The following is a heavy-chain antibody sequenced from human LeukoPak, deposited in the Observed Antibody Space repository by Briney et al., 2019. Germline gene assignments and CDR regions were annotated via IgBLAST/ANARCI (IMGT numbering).Heavy chain of an antibody. J-gene: IGHJ6*02. CDR3: AKDVKGSSGYDLGGYYFYGMDV. CDR1: GFTFSSYW. D-gene: IGHD3-22*01. Sequence: GGSLKLSCAASGFTFSSYWMSWVRQAPGKGLEWVAVISYDGSNKYYADSVKGRFTISRDNSKNTLNLQMNSPRAEDTAVYYCAKDVKGSSGYDLGGYYFYGMDVWGQGTTVTVSS. V-gene: IGHV3-30*18. CDR2: ISYDGSNK.